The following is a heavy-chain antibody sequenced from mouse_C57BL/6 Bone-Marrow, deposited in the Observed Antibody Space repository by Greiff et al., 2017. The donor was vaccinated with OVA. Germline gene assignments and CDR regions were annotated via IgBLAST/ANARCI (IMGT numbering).Heavy chain of an antibody. CDR3: ARGGTTVVAKDY. CDR1: GYTFTSYW. CDR2: INPSNGGT. D-gene: IGHD1-1*01. Sequence: VQLQQPGTELVKPGASVKLSCKASGYTFTSYWMHWVKQRPGQGLEWIGNINPSNGGTNYNEKFKSKATLTVDKSSSTAYMQLSRLTSEDSAVYYCARGGTTVVAKDYWGQGTTLTVSS. V-gene: IGHV1-53*01. J-gene: IGHJ2*01.